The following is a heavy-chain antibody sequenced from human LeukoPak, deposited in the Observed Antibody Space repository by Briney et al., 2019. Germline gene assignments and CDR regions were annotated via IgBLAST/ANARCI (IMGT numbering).Heavy chain of an antibody. CDR1: GYTFTRYY. CDR2: INPSGGST. Sequence: ASVKVSCKASGYTFTRYYMHWVRQAPGQGLEWMGIINPSGGSTSYAQKFQGRVTMTRDMSTSTVYMEMSSLRSEDTAVYYCARGGTWIQLWGKYYFDYWGQGTLVTVSS. J-gene: IGHJ4*02. V-gene: IGHV1-46*01. D-gene: IGHD5-18*01. CDR3: ARGGTWIQLWGKYYFDY.